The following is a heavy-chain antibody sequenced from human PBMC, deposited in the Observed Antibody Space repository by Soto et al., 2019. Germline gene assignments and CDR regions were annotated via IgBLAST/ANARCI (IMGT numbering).Heavy chain of an antibody. D-gene: IGHD3-16*02. CDR3: ARANPEYYDYIWGSYRSGYLGY. CDR1: GYTFTSYG. CDR2: ISAYNGNT. J-gene: IGHJ4*02. V-gene: IGHV1-18*01. Sequence: QVQLVQSGAEVKKPGASVKVSCKASGYTFTSYGISWVRQAPGQGLEWMGWISAYNGNTNYAQKLQGRVTMTTDTSTSTAYMELRSLRSDDTAVYYCARANPEYYDYIWGSYRSGYLGYWGQGTLVTVSS.